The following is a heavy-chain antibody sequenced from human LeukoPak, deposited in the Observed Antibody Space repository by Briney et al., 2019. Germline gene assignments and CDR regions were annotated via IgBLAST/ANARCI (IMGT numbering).Heavy chain of an antibody. D-gene: IGHD3-10*01. CDR2: ISYTGRT. Sequence: SETLSLTCSVSGDSINSNAYSWSWLRQSPGNGLEYLGYISYTGRTYYNPSLKSRVTISVDTSKNQFSLKLSSVTAADTAVYYCARTRYYYNSRSYGAPYYFDYWGQGTLVTVSS. J-gene: IGHJ4*02. V-gene: IGHV4-30-2*03. CDR3: ARTRYYYNSRSYGAPYYFDY. CDR1: GDSINSNAYS.